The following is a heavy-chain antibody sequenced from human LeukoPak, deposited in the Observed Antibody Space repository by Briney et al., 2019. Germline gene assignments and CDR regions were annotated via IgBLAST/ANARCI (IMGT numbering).Heavy chain of an antibody. CDR3: TTPLTTVTTLPFDS. D-gene: IGHD4-17*01. V-gene: IGHV3-15*01. CDR1: GITFINAW. CDR2: IKSRSDGGTT. Sequence: GGSLRRSCAASGITFINAWMNWVRQAPGKGLEWVGRIKSRSDGGTTDYATPVKGRFTISRDDPKATVYLQMDSLKIEDTAVYYCTTPLTTVTTLPFDSWGQGTLVTVSS. J-gene: IGHJ4*02.